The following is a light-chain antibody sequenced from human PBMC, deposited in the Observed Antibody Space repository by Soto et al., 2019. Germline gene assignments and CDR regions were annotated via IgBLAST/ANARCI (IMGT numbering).Light chain of an antibody. V-gene: IGKV3-11*01. CDR3: QQRTNWPWT. J-gene: IGKJ1*01. CDR2: DTS. Sequence: EIVLNQSPATLCLSPGERATLSCRASQRVGSYFAWYXQKPGQPXRXLIYDTSSRATGIPVRFRGSGSGTAGAITISSLEPEDSDVYDGQQRTNWPWTFGQGTKVDI. CDR1: QRVGSY.